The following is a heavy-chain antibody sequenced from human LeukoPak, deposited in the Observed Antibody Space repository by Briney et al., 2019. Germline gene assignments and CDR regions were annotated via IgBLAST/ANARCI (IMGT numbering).Heavy chain of an antibody. Sequence: GGSLRLSCAASGFTFSNAWMSWVRQAPGKGLEWVGRIKSKTDGGTTDYAAPVKGRFTISRDDSKNTLYLQMNSLKTEDTAVYYCTTSYDFWSGHDYWGQGTLVTVSS. CDR3: TTSYDFWSGHDY. CDR2: IKSKTDGGTT. D-gene: IGHD3-3*01. V-gene: IGHV3-15*01. CDR1: GFTFSNAW. J-gene: IGHJ4*02.